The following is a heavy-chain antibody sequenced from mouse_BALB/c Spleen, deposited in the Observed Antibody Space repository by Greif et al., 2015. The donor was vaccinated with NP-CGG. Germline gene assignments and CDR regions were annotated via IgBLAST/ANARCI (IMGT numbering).Heavy chain of an antibody. J-gene: IGHJ2*01. D-gene: IGHD4-1*01. Sequence: DLVKPGASVKLSCKASGYTFTSYWINWIKQRPGQGLEWIGRIAPGSGSTYYNEMFKGKATRTVDTSSSTAYIQLSSLPSEDSAVYFCARPGPFLYFDYWGQGTTLTVSA. CDR1: GYTFTSYW. CDR3: ARPGPFLYFDY. V-gene: IGHV1S41*01. CDR2: IAPGSGST.